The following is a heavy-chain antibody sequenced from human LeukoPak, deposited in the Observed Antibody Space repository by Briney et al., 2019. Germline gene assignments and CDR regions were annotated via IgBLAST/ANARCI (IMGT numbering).Heavy chain of an antibody. Sequence: SVKVSCKASGGTFSSYAISWVRQAPGQGLEWMGGIIPIFGTANYAQKFQGRVTITTDESTGIAYMELSSLRSEDTAVHYCARGRAAAPRTEFDYWGQGTLVTVSS. D-gene: IGHD6-13*01. CDR2: IIPIFGTA. J-gene: IGHJ4*02. V-gene: IGHV1-69*05. CDR3: ARGRAAAPRTEFDY. CDR1: GGTFSSYA.